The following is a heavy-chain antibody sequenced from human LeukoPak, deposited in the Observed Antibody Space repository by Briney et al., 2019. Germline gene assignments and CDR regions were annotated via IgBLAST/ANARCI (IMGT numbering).Heavy chain of an antibody. Sequence: SETLSXTCTVSGGSISSYYWSWIRQPPGKGLEWIGYIYYSGSTNYNPSLTSRVTISVDTSKNQFSLKLSSVTAAGTAVYYCARETRGVDPWGQGTLVTVSS. CDR3: ARETRGVDP. D-gene: IGHD1-1*01. CDR2: IYYSGST. J-gene: IGHJ5*02. V-gene: IGHV4-59*01. CDR1: GGSISSYY.